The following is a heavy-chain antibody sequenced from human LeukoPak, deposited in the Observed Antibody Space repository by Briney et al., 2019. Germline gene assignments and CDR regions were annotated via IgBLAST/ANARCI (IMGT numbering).Heavy chain of an antibody. J-gene: IGHJ4*02. CDR3: ARETHYNYVWGSYGD. CDR2: IQYDGTNK. V-gene: IGHV3-30*02. Sequence: GGSLRLSCAASGFTFSSYAMHWVRQAPGKGLEWVTFIQYDGTNKYYADSVKGRFTISRDNSKNTLYLQMNSLRPEDTAVYYCARETHYNYVWGSYGDWGQGTLVTVSS. D-gene: IGHD3-16*01. CDR1: GFTFSSYA.